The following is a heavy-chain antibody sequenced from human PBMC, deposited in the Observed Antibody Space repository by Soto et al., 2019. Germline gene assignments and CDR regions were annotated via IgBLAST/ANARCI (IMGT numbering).Heavy chain of an antibody. Sequence: QVQLQESGPGLVKPSETLSLTCAVSGDSVNSGTYYWSWIRQPPGKGLEWIGDIYNTGTTKYNPSLKSLVTISLDTSKNHFSLNLSSVTAADTAVYFCSSAKTTMIVPSNYWGQGTRVTFSS. CDR2: IYNTGTT. D-gene: IGHD3-22*01. V-gene: IGHV4-61*03. CDR1: GDSVNSGTYY. CDR3: SSAKTTMIVPSNY. J-gene: IGHJ4*02.